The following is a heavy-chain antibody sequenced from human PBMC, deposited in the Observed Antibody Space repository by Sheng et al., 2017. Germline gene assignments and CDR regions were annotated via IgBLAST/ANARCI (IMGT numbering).Heavy chain of an antibody. J-gene: IGHJ3*02. Sequence: EVQLVESGGGLVQPGGSLRLSCAASGFIVISNYMSWVRQAPGKGLEWVSVIYSGGSTYYADSVKGRFTISRDKSKNTLYLQMNSLRAEDTAVYYCARDRRSDWVRKNGLYIWGRRTNRSPSL. CDR2: IYSGGST. CDR1: GFIVISNY. CDR3: ARDRRSDWVRKNGLYI. V-gene: IGHV3-66*01. D-gene: IGHD6-19*01.